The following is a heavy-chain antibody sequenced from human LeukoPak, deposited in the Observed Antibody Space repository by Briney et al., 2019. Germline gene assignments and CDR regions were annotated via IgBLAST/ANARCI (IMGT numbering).Heavy chain of an antibody. Sequence: GGSLRLSCTASGFTFGDYAMSWFRQAPGKGLEWVSGISGSGGSKYYADSVKGRFTISRDNSKNTLYLQMNSLRVEDTAVYYCAKDSKIVGPTFRSYHYMDVWGKGTTVTVSS. V-gene: IGHV3-23*01. J-gene: IGHJ6*03. D-gene: IGHD1-26*01. CDR2: ISGSGGSK. CDR1: GFTFGDYA. CDR3: AKDSKIVGPTFRSYHYMDV.